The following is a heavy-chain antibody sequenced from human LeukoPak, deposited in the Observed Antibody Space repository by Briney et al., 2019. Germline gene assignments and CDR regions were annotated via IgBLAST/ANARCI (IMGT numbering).Heavy chain of an antibody. V-gene: IGHV4-61*02. CDR3: AREDDDYDSSGFYREGYFDY. D-gene: IGHD3-22*01. CDR2: ISSTGST. J-gene: IGHJ4*02. Sequence: PSQTLSLTCSVSGGSVNSGSYHWSWIRQPAAKGLEWIGRISSTGSTNYNPSLKSRVIMSVDESKNQVFLKLTSVTAADTAVYFCAREDDDYDSSGFYREGYFDYWGQGTLVTVSS. CDR1: GGSVNSGSYH.